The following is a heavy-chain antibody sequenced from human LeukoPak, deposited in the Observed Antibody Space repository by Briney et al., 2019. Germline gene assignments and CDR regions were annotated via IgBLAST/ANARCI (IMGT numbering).Heavy chain of an antibody. CDR3: AKDGTRYGLWSGYWYLDY. D-gene: IGHD3-3*01. CDR1: GYTFTGYY. J-gene: IGHJ4*02. Sequence: GASVKVSCKASGYTFTGYYIHWVRQAPGQGPGWMGWINPNSGDTYYAQKFQGRVTMTRDTSITTAYMELSSLRSDDTAVYYCAKDGTRYGLWSGYWYLDYWGQGTLVTVSS. CDR2: INPNSGDT. V-gene: IGHV1-2*02.